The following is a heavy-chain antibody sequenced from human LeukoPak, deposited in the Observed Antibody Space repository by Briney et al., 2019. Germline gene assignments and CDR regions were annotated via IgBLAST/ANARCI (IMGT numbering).Heavy chain of an antibody. V-gene: IGHV3-21*01. CDR3: ARDSLHIVADYYYYIDV. CDR2: ISSSSSYI. CDR1: GFTFSSYN. Sequence: GGSLRLSCAASGFTFSSYNMNWVRQAPGKGLEWVSSISSSSSYIYYADSVKGRFTISRDNAKNSLYLQMNSLRAEDTAVYYCARDSLHIVADYYYYIDVWGKGTTVTVSS. D-gene: IGHD5-12*01. J-gene: IGHJ6*03.